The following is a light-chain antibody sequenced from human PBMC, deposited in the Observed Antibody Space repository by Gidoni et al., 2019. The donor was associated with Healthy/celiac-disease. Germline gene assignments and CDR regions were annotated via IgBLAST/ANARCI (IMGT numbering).Light chain of an antibody. CDR3: QQRSTWPRYMYS. CDR1: QSVSSY. CDR2: DAS. V-gene: IGKV3-11*01. Sequence: EIVLTQSPATLSLSPGERATLSCRASQSVSSYLAWYQQKPGQAPRLLIYDASNRATGIPARFSGSGSGTDFTLTISSLEPEDFAVYYCQQRSTWPRYMYSFGQGTKLEIK. J-gene: IGKJ2*03.